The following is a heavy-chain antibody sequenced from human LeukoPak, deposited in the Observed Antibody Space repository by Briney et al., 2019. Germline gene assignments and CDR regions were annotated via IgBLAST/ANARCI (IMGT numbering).Heavy chain of an antibody. CDR3: ARHRAYSSSSPFDY. J-gene: IGHJ4*02. Sequence: KPSEPLSLTCSVSGGSISSLYWRWLRQPTGKGLEGIGYIYYTGSTNYNPSLKSRVTMFVDMSKNQFSLRLSSVTAADTAVYYCARHRAYSSSSPFDYWGQGTLVTVSS. D-gene: IGHD6-6*01. V-gene: IGHV4-59*08. CDR2: IYYTGST. CDR1: GGSISSLY.